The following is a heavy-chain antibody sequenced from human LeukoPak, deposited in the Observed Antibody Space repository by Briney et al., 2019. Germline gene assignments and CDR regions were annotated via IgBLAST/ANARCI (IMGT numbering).Heavy chain of an antibody. CDR1: VGSFSGYY. CDR2: INHSGST. D-gene: IGHD3-16*01. Sequence: PSETLSLTCAVYVGSFSGYYWSWIRQPPGKGLEWIGEINHSGSTNYNPSLKSRVTISVDTSKNQFSLKLSSVTAADTAVYYCARERRLGIPSYYYMDVWGKGTTVTVSS. CDR3: ARERRLGIPSYYYMDV. J-gene: IGHJ6*03. V-gene: IGHV4-34*01.